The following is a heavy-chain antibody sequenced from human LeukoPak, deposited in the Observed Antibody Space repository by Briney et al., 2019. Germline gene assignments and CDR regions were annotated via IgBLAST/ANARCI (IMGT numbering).Heavy chain of an antibody. CDR3: ARHASGYYHYFDY. CDR2: IYTSGSA. D-gene: IGHD3-22*01. V-gene: IGHV4-4*09. CDR1: GGSISSYY. J-gene: IGHJ4*02. Sequence: SETLSLTCTVSGGSISSYYWSWIRQPPGKGLEWIGCIYTSGSANYNPSLKSRVTISVDTSKNQISLKLSSVTAADTAVYYCARHASGYYHYFDYWGQGTLVTVSS.